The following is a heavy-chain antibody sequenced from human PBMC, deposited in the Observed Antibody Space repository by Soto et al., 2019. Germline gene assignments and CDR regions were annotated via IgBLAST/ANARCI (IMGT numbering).Heavy chain of an antibody. V-gene: IGHV4-31*03. D-gene: IGHD5-12*01. CDR2: IYYSGST. CDR1: GGSISSGGYY. Sequence: PSETLSLTCTVSGGSISSGGYYWSWIRQHPGKGLEWIGYIYYSGSTYYNPSLKSRVTISVDTSKNQFSLKLSSVTAADTAVYYCARVSGYSGYDRVGYYYYGMDVWGQGTTVTVSS. J-gene: IGHJ6*02. CDR3: ARVSGYSGYDRVGYYYYGMDV.